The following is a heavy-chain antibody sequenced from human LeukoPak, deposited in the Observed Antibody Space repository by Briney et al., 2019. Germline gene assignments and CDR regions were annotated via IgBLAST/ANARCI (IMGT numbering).Heavy chain of an antibody. J-gene: IGHJ4*02. V-gene: IGHV3-48*01. CDR1: GFTFSSYS. Sequence: PGGSLRLSCAASGFTFSSYSMNWVRQAPGKGLEWVSYISSSSSTIYYADSVKGRFTISRDNAKNSLYLQMNSLRAEDTAVYYCASLSVNYDFWSGGLDYWGQGTLVTVSS. CDR3: ASLSVNYDFWSGGLDY. CDR2: ISSSSSTI. D-gene: IGHD3-3*01.